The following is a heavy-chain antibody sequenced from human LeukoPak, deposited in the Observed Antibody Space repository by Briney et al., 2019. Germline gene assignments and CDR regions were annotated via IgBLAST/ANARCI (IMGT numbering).Heavy chain of an antibody. D-gene: IGHD3-10*02. CDR3: AELGITMIGGV. CDR2: ISSSGTTI. Sequence: GGSLRLSCAASGFTFSNAWMSWIRQAPGKGLEWVSYISSSGTTIYYADSVKGRFTISRDNAKNSLYLQMNSLRAEDTAVYYCAELGITMIGGVWGKGTTVTISS. CDR1: GFTFSNAW. V-gene: IGHV3-11*04. J-gene: IGHJ6*04.